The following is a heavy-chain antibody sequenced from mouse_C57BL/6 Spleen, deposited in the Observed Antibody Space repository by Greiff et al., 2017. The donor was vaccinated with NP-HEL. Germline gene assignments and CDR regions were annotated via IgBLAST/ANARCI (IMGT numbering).Heavy chain of an antibody. CDR3: AREGGDYYGSSYGFAY. Sequence: EVKLVESGGGLVKPGGSLKLSCAASGFTFSSYAMSWVRQTPEKRLEWVATISDGGSYTYYPDNVKGRFTISRDNAQNNLYLQMSHLKSEDTAMYYCAREGGDYYGSSYGFAYWGQGTLVTVSA. J-gene: IGHJ3*01. V-gene: IGHV5-4*01. CDR2: ISDGGSYT. D-gene: IGHD1-1*01. CDR1: GFTFSSYA.